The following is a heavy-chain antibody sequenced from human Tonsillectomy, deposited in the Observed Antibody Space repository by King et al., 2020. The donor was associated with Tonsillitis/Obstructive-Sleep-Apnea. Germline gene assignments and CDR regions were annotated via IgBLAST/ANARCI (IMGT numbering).Heavy chain of an antibody. CDR2: IYYSEST. J-gene: IGHJ4*02. CDR3: ARDGHERSSPFSFDY. CDR1: GGSISSGGYY. Sequence: VQLQESGPGLVKPSQTLSLTCTVSGGSISSGGYYWSWIRQHPGKGLEWIGYIYYSESTYYNPSLKSRVTISVDTFKNQFSLKLSSVTAADTAVYYCARDGHERSSPFSFDYWGQGTLVTVSS. V-gene: IGHV4-31*03. D-gene: IGHD6-6*01.